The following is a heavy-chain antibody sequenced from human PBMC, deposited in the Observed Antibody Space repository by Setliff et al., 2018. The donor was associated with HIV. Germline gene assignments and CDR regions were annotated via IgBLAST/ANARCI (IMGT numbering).Heavy chain of an antibody. CDR3: GASQDSYSYLGYYYSGVNV. J-gene: IGHJ6*02. CDR2: ILPFLGMG. CDR1: GGTFRTSV. Sequence: SVKVSCKTSGGTFRTSVISWVRQAPGQGLEWVGGILPFLGMGDFAQKFQGRVTITADEFTSTAYMELSSLRSDDTAVYYCGASQDSYSYLGYYYSGVNVWGQGTTVTVS. D-gene: IGHD3-16*01. V-gene: IGHV1-69*10.